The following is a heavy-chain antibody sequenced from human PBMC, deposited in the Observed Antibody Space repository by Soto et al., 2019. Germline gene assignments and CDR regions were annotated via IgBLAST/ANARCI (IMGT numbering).Heavy chain of an antibody. Sequence: PGGSLRLSCAASRFDFTSYGMHWLRQAPGKGLEWVAVMSNDGNNQFYADSVRGRFIISRDTSKNTLFLQMTSLRPEDTAVYHCARGFCGNSVCYYFFDLWGPGALVGVSS. CDR1: RFDFTSYG. J-gene: IGHJ4*02. D-gene: IGHD2-8*01. V-gene: IGHV3-30*03. CDR3: ARGFCGNSVCYYFFDL. CDR2: MSNDGNNQ.